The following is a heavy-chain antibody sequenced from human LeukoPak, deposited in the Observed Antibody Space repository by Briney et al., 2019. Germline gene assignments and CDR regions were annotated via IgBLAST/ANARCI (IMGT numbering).Heavy chain of an antibody. Sequence: GASVKVSCKPSGYTFTSYGISSVRQAPGQRLGWMGWISAYNGNTNYAQKLQGRVTMPTDTSTSTAYMELRSLRSDDTAVYYCARVPVLLWFGEPLYWGQGTLVTVSS. CDR2: ISAYNGNT. D-gene: IGHD3-10*01. V-gene: IGHV1-18*01. CDR1: GYTFTSYG. J-gene: IGHJ4*02. CDR3: ARVPVLLWFGEPLY.